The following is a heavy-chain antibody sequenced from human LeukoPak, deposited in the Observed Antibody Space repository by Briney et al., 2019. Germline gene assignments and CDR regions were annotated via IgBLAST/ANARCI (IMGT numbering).Heavy chain of an antibody. V-gene: IGHV1-18*01. CDR1: GYTFTSYG. D-gene: IGHD6-19*01. Sequence: ASVKVSCKASGYTFTSYGISWVRQAPGQGLEWMGWISAYNGNTNYAQKLQGRVTMTTDTSTSTAYMELRSLRSDDTAVYYCARVWRGIAVAGIFDYWGQGTLVTVSS. CDR2: ISAYNGNT. CDR3: ARVWRGIAVAGIFDY. J-gene: IGHJ4*02.